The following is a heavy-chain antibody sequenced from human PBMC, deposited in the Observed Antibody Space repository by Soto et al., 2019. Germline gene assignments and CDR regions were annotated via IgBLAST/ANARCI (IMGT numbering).Heavy chain of an antibody. V-gene: IGHV3-30-3*01. CDR3: ARGIYDSSGSHPDYYYYGMDV. CDR1: GFTFSGYA. D-gene: IGHD3-22*01. CDR2: ISYDGSNK. Sequence: GGSLRLSCAASGFTFSGYAMHWVRQAPGKGLEGVAVISYDGSNKYYADSVKGRFTISRDNSKNTLYLQMNSLRAEDTAVYYCARGIYDSSGSHPDYYYYGMDVWGQGTTVTVSS. J-gene: IGHJ6*02.